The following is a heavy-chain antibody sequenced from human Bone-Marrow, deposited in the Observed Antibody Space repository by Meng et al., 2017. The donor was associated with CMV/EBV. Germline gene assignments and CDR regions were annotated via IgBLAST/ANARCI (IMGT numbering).Heavy chain of an antibody. V-gene: IGHV1-69*05. Sequence: SVKVSCKASGGTFSSYAISWVRQAPGQGLEWMGGIIPIFGTANYAQKFQGRVTITTDESTSTAYMELSSLRSEDTAVYYCARNTLYYDFWSGYYDYYGMDVWGQGATVTVSS. J-gene: IGHJ6*02. D-gene: IGHD3-3*01. CDR3: ARNTLYYDFWSGYYDYYGMDV. CDR2: IIPIFGTA. CDR1: GGTFSSYA.